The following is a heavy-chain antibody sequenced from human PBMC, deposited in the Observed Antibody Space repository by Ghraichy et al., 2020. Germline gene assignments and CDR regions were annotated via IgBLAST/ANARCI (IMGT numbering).Heavy chain of an antibody. CDR2: IAGNGDKT. J-gene: IGHJ6*02. CDR3: ARWSSPTMDDFYYNGMDV. D-gene: IGHD3/OR15-3a*01. CDR1: GFTFRRSA. V-gene: IGHV3-64*01. Sequence: LSLTCAASGFTFRRSAMHWVRQAPGKGLEYVSAIAGNGDKTYYATSVKGRFTISRDNSNNTLYLQMGSLRPEDMGVYYCARWSSPTMDDFYYNGMDVWGQGTTVTVSS.